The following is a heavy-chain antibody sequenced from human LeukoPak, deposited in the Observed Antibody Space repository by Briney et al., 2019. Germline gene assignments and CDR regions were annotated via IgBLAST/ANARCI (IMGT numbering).Heavy chain of an antibody. CDR1: GFTFSSYS. J-gene: IGHJ4*02. D-gene: IGHD6-13*01. CDR3: ARDRPGTIAAASDY. V-gene: IGHV3-21*06. Sequence: GGSLRLSCAASGFTFSSYSMNWVRQAPGKGLEWVSAITSSSSYTYYADSVKGRFTISRDNAKNSLYLQMNSLRAEDTAVYYCARDRPGTIAAASDYWGQGTLVTVSS. CDR2: ITSSSSYT.